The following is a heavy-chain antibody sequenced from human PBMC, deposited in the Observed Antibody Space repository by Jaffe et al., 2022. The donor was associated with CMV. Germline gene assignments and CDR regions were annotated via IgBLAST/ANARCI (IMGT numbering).Heavy chain of an antibody. CDR2: ISGSGGST. CDR1: GFTFSSYA. CDR3: AKLGGERWLQSTSDKSKLGIFDY. J-gene: IGHJ4*02. Sequence: EVQLLESGGGLVQPGGSLRLSCAASGFTFSSYAMSWVRQAPGKGLEWVSAISGSGGSTYYADSVKGRFTISRDNSKNTLYLQMNSLRAEDTAVYYCAKLGGERWLQSTSDKSKLGIFDYWGQGTLVTVSS. D-gene: IGHD5-12*01. V-gene: IGHV3-23*01.